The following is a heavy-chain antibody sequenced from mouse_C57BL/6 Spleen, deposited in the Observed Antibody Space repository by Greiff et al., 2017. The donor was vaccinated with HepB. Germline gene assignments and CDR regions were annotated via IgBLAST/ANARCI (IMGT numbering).Heavy chain of an antibody. J-gene: IGHJ1*03. Sequence: EVQLQQSGAELVRPGASVKLSCTASGFNIKDDYMHWVKQRPEQGLEWIGWIDPENGDTENASKFQGKATITADTSSNTAYLQLSSLTSEDTAVYYCTTSYGSSYWYFDVWGTGTTVTVSS. CDR3: TTSYGSSYWYFDV. CDR1: GFNIKDDY. V-gene: IGHV14-4*01. D-gene: IGHD1-1*01. CDR2: IDPENGDT.